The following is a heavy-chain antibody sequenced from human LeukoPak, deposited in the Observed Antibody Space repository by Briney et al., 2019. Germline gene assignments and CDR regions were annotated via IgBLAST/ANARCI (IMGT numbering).Heavy chain of an antibody. CDR3: ARVCSSTSCYAARTPYYYYYYMDV. V-gene: IGHV1-18*01. D-gene: IGHD2-2*01. CDR2: ISADNGNT. CDR1: GYTFTSYA. J-gene: IGHJ6*03. Sequence: ASVKVSCKASGYTFTSYAISWVRQAPGQGLEWMGWISADNGNTDYAQRFQGRVTMTTDTSTSTAYMELRSLRSDDTAVYYCARVCSSTSCYAARTPYYYYYYMDVWGKGTTVTVSS.